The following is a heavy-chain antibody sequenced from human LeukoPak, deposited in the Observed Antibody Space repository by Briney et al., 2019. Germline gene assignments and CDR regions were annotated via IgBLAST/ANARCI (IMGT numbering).Heavy chain of an antibody. CDR1: GGSFSGYY. J-gene: IGHJ4*02. CDR3: ARGASTVVTPSPTLDY. V-gene: IGHV4-34*01. CDR2: INHRGST. D-gene: IGHD4-23*01. Sequence: SETLSLTCAVYGGSFSGYYWSWIRQPPGKGLEWIGEINHRGSTNYNPSLKSRVTISVDTSKNQFSLKLSSVTAADTAVYYCARGASTVVTPSPTLDYWGQGTLVTVSS.